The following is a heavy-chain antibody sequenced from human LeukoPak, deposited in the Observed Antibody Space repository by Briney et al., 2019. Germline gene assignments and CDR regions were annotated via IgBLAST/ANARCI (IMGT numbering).Heavy chain of an antibody. J-gene: IGHJ4*02. V-gene: IGHV3-23*01. CDR2: ISDNGGGP. CDR3: AKEIGRLGVPLYDY. CDR1: GFIFRDYA. D-gene: IGHD3/OR15-3a*01. Sequence: GGSLRLSCVVSGFIFRDYAMSWVRQAPGEGLEWVAGISDNGGGPYYADSLKGRFTMSRDNSKNILYLQMNSLRAEDTAVYYCAKEIGRLGVPLYDYWGRGTLVTASS.